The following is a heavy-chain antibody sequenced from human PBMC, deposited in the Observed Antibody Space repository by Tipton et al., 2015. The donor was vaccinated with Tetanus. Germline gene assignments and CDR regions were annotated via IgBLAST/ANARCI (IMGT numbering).Heavy chain of an antibody. CDR2: IYYSGST. CDR3: ARLSCSSPSCYYYYYYYVKV. Sequence: LRLSCSVSGDSIRSEDYYWGWIRQSPGKGLEWLGYIYYSGSTYYNPSLKSRVSTSLEASKNPFSLISNSVTAADSATYYCARLSCSSPSCYYYYYYYVKVWDAGTAV. J-gene: IGHJ6*03. V-gene: IGHV4-30-4*01. CDR1: GDSIRSEDYY. D-gene: IGHD2-2*01.